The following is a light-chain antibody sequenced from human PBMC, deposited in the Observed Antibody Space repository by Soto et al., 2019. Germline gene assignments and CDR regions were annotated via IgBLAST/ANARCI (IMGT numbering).Light chain of an antibody. CDR2: GAS. Sequence: EIVLTQSPGTLSLSPGERATLSCRASQSVYNSYLAWYQQKPGQAPRLLINGASNRATGIPDRFSGSGSGTDCTLTISRLEPEDFAVYYCQQYGSPPHTFGQGTKLEIK. V-gene: IGKV3-20*01. J-gene: IGKJ2*01. CDR1: QSVYNSY. CDR3: QQYGSPPHT.